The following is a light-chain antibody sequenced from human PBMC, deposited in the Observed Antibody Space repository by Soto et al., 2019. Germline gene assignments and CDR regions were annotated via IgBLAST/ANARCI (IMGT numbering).Light chain of an antibody. V-gene: IGKV3-15*01. CDR2: GAS. CDR1: QSVSSK. Sequence: EVVMTQSPATLSVSPGEGATLSCRASQSVSSKLAWYQQKPGQAPRLLIYGASTRATGIPARFSGSESGTECALTISSLQSEDFAVYYCQQYDNWPFTFGPGTKVDIK. CDR3: QQYDNWPFT. J-gene: IGKJ3*01.